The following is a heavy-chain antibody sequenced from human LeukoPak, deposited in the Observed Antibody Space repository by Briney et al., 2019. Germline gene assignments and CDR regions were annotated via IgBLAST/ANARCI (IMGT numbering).Heavy chain of an antibody. V-gene: IGHV3-74*01. D-gene: IGHD6-6*01. Sequence: GGSLRLSCEASGFTFTNYWMHWVRQVPGKGLVWVSRINTDGSSTSYADSVKGRCTMSGDNAKNTLYLQMNSLRVEDTAVYYCARAGIAGRLPDYWGQGTLVTVSS. J-gene: IGHJ4*02. CDR3: ARAGIAGRLPDY. CDR1: GFTFTNYW. CDR2: INTDGSST.